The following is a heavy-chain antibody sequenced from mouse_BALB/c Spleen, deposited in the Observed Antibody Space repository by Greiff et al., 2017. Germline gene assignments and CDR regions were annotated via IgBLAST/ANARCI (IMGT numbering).Heavy chain of an antibody. D-gene: IGHD2-4*01. CDR1: GFSLTSYG. V-gene: IGHV2-9*02. CDR2: IWAGGST. CDR3: ATPRITTGAWFAY. Sequence: QVQLKESGPGLVAPSQSLSITCTVSGFSLTSYGVHWVRQPPGKGLEWLGVIWAGGSTNYNSALMSRLSISKDNSKSQVFLKMNSLQTDDTAMYYCATPRITTGAWFAYWGQGTLVTVSA. J-gene: IGHJ3*01.